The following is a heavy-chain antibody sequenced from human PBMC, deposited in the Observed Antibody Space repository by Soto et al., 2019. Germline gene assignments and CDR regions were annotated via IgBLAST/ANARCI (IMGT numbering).Heavy chain of an antibody. Sequence: PVGSLRLSCAASGFTFSRYAMSCVRHSPGKGLEWVSTVTGGGHTTYNADSVNGRFTISRDNSKNTLYLQMNNLRAEDTAIYYCASSSGDLLVYGMAIGAPGTTVTVS. CDR2: VTGGGHTT. J-gene: IGHJ6*02. CDR3: ASSSGDLLVYGMAI. D-gene: IGHD2-15*01. V-gene: IGHV3-23*01. CDR1: GFTFSRYA.